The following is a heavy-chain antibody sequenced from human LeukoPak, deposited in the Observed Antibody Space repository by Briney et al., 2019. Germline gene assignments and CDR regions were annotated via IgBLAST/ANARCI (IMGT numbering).Heavy chain of an antibody. J-gene: IGHJ4*02. CDR3: AKDSGGWTNLDY. Sequence: GGSLRLSCAASGFTFSSYAMSWVRQAPGKGVEWVSAISGSGGSTYYADSVKGRFTISRDNSKNTLYLQMNSLRAEDTAVYYCAKDSGGWTNLDYWGQGTLVTVSS. CDR1: GFTFSSYA. CDR2: ISGSGGST. V-gene: IGHV3-23*01. D-gene: IGHD6-19*01.